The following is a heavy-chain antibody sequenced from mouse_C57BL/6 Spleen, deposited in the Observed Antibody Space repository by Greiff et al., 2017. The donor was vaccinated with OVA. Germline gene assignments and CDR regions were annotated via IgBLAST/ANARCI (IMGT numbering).Heavy chain of an antibody. J-gene: IGHJ2*01. V-gene: IGHV1-26*01. CDR1: GYTFTDYY. CDR3: ARETTIVDIFDY. D-gene: IGHD1-1*01. CDR2: INPNNGGT. Sequence: VQLQQSGPELVKPGASVKISCKASGYTFTDYYMNWVKQSHGKSLEWIGDINPNNGGTSYNQKFKGKATLTVDKSSSKAYMERRSLTSEDSAVYYCARETTIVDIFDYWGQGTTLTVSS.